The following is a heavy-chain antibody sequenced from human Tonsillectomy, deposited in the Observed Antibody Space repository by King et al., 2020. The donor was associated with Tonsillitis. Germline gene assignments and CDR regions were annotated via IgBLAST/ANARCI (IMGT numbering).Heavy chain of an antibody. CDR2: ISSSSSSI. J-gene: IGHJ4*02. D-gene: IGHD5-24*01. V-gene: IGHV3-21*01. CDR3: ARDPGGMATISFDY. CDR1: GFNFSIYS. Sequence: VQLVESGGGLVKPGGSLRLSCAAAGFNFSIYSMNWVRQAPGKGLEWVSSISSSSSSIYYADSVKCRVTISRDNAKNSLYLQMNSLRAEDTAVYYCARDPGGMATISFDYWGQGTLVTVSS.